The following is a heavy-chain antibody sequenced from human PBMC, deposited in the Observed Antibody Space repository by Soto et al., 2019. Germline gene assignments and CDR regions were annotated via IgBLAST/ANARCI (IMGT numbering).Heavy chain of an antibody. V-gene: IGHV2-5*02. CDR3: AHAGDRGLAARSFDY. CDR2: IYWDDDK. CDR1: GFSLSTSGVG. D-gene: IGHD6-6*01. Sequence: QITLKESGPTLVKPTQTLTLTCTFSGFSLSTSGVGVGWIRQPPGQALERLALIYWDDDKRYSPSLKSRLTITRDTSKNRVVLTVTNMDPVDTATYYCAHAGDRGLAARSFDYWVQGTLVTVSS. J-gene: IGHJ4*02.